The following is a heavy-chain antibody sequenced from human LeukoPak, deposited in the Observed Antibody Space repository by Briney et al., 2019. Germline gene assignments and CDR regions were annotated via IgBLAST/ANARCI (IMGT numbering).Heavy chain of an antibody. Sequence: SETLSLTCAVYGGSFSGYYWSWIRQPPGKGLEWIGEINHSGSTNYNPSLKSRVTISVDTSKNQFSLKLSSVTAADTAVYYCATLPEIAVAGTGRWFDPWGQGTLVTVSS. D-gene: IGHD6-19*01. CDR1: GGSFSGYY. J-gene: IGHJ5*02. CDR3: ATLPEIAVAGTGRWFDP. CDR2: INHSGST. V-gene: IGHV4-34*01.